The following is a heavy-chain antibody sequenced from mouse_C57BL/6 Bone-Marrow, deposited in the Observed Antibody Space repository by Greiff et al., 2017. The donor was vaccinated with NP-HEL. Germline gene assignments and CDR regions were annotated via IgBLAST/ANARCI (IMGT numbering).Heavy chain of an antibody. CDR3: ARGDYDYDWYIEV. V-gene: IGHV1-80*01. D-gene: IGHD2-4*01. CDR1: GYAFSSYW. Sequence: VQLQQSGAELVKPGASVKISCKASGYAFSSYWMNWVKQRPGKGLEWIGQIYPGDGDTNYNGKFKGKATLTADKSSSTAYMQLSSLTSEDAAVYVCARGDYDYDWYIEVWGTGTTVTVSS. J-gene: IGHJ1*03. CDR2: IYPGDGDT.